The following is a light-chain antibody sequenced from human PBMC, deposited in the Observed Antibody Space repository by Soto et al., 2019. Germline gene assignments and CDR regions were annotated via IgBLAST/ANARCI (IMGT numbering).Light chain of an antibody. CDR2: AAS. CDR1: QSIRDD. CDR3: LQDYDYPRT. Sequence: AIQLTQPPSSLSASIGDRVTITCWASQSIRDDLSWYQQKAGKAPNLLISAASRLQSGVPSRFSGRGSGTDFTLTISSLQPEDFATYYCLQDYDYPRTFGQGTKVDIK. J-gene: IGKJ1*01. V-gene: IGKV1-6*01.